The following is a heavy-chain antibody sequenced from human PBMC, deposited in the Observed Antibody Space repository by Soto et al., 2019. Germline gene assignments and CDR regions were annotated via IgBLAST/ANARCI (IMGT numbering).Heavy chain of an antibody. CDR1: GFTFSSYA. D-gene: IGHD2-8*01. CDR3: ARGDDKYCTNGVCYSKSFDY. V-gene: IGHV3-30-3*01. Sequence: GGSLRLSCAASGFTFSSYAMHWVRQAPGKXLEWVAVISYDGSNKYYADSVKGRFTISRDNSKNTLYLQMNSLRAEDTAVYHCARGDDKYCTNGVCYSKSFDYWGQGTLVTVSS. CDR2: ISYDGSNK. J-gene: IGHJ4*02.